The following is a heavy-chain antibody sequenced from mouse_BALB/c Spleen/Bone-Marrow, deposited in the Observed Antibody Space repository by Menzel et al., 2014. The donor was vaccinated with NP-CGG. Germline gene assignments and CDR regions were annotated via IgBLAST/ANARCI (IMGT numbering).Heavy chain of an antibody. CDR3: TRGGYGNYVGYGMDY. V-gene: IGHV1S33*01. Sequence: SGPELVKPGALVKISCKASGYTFTSYDINWVKQRPGQGLEWIGWIYPGDGSTKYNEKFKGKATLTADKSSSTAYMQLSSLTSENSAVYFCTRGGYGNYVGYGMDYLGQGTPVTVSS. D-gene: IGHD2-1*01. CDR1: GYTFTSYD. J-gene: IGHJ4*01. CDR2: IYPGDGST.